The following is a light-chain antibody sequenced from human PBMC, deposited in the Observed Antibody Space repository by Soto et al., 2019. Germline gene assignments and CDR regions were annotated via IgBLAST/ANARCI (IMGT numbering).Light chain of an antibody. Sequence: EIILTESPANRALSPGERDTLSCGASQSVSSSYLAWHQQKPGLAPRLLIYDASSRATGIPDRFSGSGSGTDFTLTISSLEPEDFAVYYCQQRSNWPGTFGQGTKVDIK. V-gene: IGKV3D-20*02. CDR3: QQRSNWPGT. J-gene: IGKJ1*01. CDR1: QSVSSSY. CDR2: DAS.